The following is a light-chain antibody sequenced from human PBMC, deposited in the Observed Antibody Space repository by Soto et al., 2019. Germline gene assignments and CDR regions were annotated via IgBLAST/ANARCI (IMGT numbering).Light chain of an antibody. J-gene: IGLJ1*01. Sequence: QSALTQPASVSWSPGQSITISCTGTSSDVGSYNFVSWYQQLPGKAPKLMISDVSKRPSGVPDRFSGSKFGNTASLTISGLQAEDEADYYCCSYAGAFTYVFGSGTKVTVL. CDR3: CSYAGAFTYV. V-gene: IGLV2-11*01. CDR2: DVS. CDR1: SSDVGSYNF.